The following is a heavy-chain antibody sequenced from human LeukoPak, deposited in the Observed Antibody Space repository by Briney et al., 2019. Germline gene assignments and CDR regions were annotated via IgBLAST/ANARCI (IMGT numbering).Heavy chain of an antibody. D-gene: IGHD4-17*01. J-gene: IGHJ4*02. CDR1: GGSISSGDYY. V-gene: IGHV4-30-4*08. CDR3: ARDLFYGTRFDY. CDR2: IYYSGST. Sequence: PSQTLSLTCTVSGGSISSGDYYLSWIRQPPGKGLEWIGYIYYSGSTYYNPSLKSRVTISVDTSKNQFSLKLSSVTAADTAVYYCARDLFYGTRFDYWGQGTLVTVSS.